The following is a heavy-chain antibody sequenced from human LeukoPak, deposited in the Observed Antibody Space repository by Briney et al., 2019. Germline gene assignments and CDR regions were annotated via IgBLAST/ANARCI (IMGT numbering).Heavy chain of an antibody. CDR3: ARVHRVYYDSSPFDY. Sequence: ASVKVSCKASGYTFTGYYMHWVRQAPGQGLEWTGWINPNSGGTNYAQKFQGRVTMTRDTSISTAYMELSRLRSDDTAVYYCARVHRVYYDSSPFDYWGQGTLVTVSS. D-gene: IGHD3-22*01. CDR2: INPNSGGT. J-gene: IGHJ4*02. CDR1: GYTFTGYY. V-gene: IGHV1-2*02.